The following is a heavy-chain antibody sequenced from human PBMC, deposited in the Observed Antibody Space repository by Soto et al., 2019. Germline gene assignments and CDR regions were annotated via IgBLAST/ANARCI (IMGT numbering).Heavy chain of an antibody. V-gene: IGHV4-34*01. CDR2: INHSGST. D-gene: IGHD5-12*01. CDR1: GGSFSGYY. J-gene: IGHJ6*02. CDR3: ARLLRNPKRVATIMKAGYGMDV. Sequence: SETLSLTCAVYGGSFSGYYWSWIRQPPGKGLEWIGEINHSGSTNYNPSLKSRVTISVDTSKNQFSLKLSSVTAADTAVYYCARLLRNPKRVATIMKAGYGMDVWGQGTTVTVSS.